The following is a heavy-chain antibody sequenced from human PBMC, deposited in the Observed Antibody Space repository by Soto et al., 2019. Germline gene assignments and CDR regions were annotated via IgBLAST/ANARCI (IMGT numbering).Heavy chain of an antibody. D-gene: IGHD4-17*01. V-gene: IGHV3-23*01. CDR2: IRGSGGNT. CDR1: GFTFSSCA. J-gene: IGHJ1*01. Sequence: GSLRLSCAASGFTFSSCAMSWVRQAPGKGLEWVSAIRGSGGNTYYADSVKGRFTISRDNSKNTLYLQMNSLRAEDMAVYYCAKDDYGDYAGLEYFQHWGQGTLVTVSS. CDR3: AKDDYGDYAGLEYFQH.